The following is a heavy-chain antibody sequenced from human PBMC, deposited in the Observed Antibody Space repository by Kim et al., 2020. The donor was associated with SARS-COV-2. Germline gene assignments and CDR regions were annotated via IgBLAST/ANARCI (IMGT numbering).Heavy chain of an antibody. V-gene: IGHV4-59*08. Sequence: SETLSLTCTVSGGSISSYYWSWIRQPPGKGLEWIGYIYYSGSTNYNPSLKSRVTISVDTTKNQFSLKLSSVTAADTAVYYCARLGYAGVIAVDWGQGTLVTVSS. D-gene: IGHD6-19*01. CDR1: GGSISSYY. J-gene: IGHJ4*02. CDR2: IYYSGST. CDR3: ARLGYAGVIAVD.